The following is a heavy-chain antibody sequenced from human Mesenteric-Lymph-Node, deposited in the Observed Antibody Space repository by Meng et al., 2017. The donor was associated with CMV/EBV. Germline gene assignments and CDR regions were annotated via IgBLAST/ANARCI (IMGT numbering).Heavy chain of an antibody. CDR2: ISFDGSNK. V-gene: IGHV3-30*02. Sequence: GGSLRLSCAASGFTFGSYAMHWVRQAPGKGLEWVAYISFDGSNKYYADSVKGRLTISRDNSKNTQFLQMNSLRTEDTAVYYCAKDKGYQGLSGDAFDIWGQGTMVTVSS. J-gene: IGHJ3*02. CDR1: GFTFGSYA. CDR3: AKDKGYQGLSGDAFDI. D-gene: IGHD2-2*01.